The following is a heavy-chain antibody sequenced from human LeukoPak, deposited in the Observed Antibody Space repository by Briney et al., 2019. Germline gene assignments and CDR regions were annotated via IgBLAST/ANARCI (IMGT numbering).Heavy chain of an antibody. CDR2: INSDGSSA. CDR3: TRDPGGQWLVLQYFLP. CDR1: GFNLSDYW. J-gene: IGHJ1*01. Sequence: PGGSLRLSCAASGFNLSDYWMHWVRQAPGKGLVWVSRINSDGSSANYADSVQGRFTISRDNAENPLFLQMNSLRAKDTAVYYWTRDPGGQWLVLQYFLPWGQGTRVTVS. V-gene: IGHV3-74*01. D-gene: IGHD6-19*01.